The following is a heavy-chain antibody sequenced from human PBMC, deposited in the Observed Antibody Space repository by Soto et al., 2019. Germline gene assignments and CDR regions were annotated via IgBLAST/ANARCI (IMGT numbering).Heavy chain of an antibody. D-gene: IGHD3-16*02. Sequence: QVQLQESGPGLVKPSETLSLTCTVSGGSISSYYWSWIRQPPGKGLEWIGYIYYSGSTNYNPSLKSRVTISVDTSKNQFSLKLSSVTAADTAVYYCARRVDYVWGSYRYSPYFDYWGQGTLFTVSS. CDR1: GGSISSYY. J-gene: IGHJ4*02. CDR2: IYYSGST. CDR3: ARRVDYVWGSYRYSPYFDY. V-gene: IGHV4-59*08.